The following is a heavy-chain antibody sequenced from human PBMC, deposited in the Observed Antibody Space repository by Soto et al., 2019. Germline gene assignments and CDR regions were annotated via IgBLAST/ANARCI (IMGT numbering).Heavy chain of an antibody. Sequence: PSETLSLTCAVYSESFSKYYWNWIRQSPGKGLEWIGEINQSGSTNCNPSLKSRVTISIDTSKNQFSLKLSSVTAADTAVYYCAREVDYDFWSGYRMVDYWGQGTLVTVSS. V-gene: IGHV4-34*01. D-gene: IGHD3-3*01. CDR1: SESFSKYY. J-gene: IGHJ4*02. CDR2: INQSGST. CDR3: AREVDYDFWSGYRMVDY.